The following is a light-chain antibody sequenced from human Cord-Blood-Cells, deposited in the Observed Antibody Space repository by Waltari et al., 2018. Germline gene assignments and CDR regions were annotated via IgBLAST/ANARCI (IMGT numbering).Light chain of an antibody. CDR2: DVS. Sequence: QSALTQPRSVSGSPGQSVTISCTGTSSDVVVYNYVPCYQQHPGKAPKLMIYDVSKRPSGVPDRFAGSKSGNTASLTISGLQAEDEADYYCCSYTSSSTFPWVFGGGTKLTVL. V-gene: IGLV2-11*01. CDR1: SSDVVVYNY. J-gene: IGLJ3*02. CDR3: CSYTSSSTFPWV.